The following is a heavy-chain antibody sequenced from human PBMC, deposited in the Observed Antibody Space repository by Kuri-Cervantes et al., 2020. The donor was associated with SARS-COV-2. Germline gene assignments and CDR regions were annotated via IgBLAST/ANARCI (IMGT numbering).Heavy chain of an antibody. CDR2: ISGRGGST. D-gene: IGHD6-25*01. CDR3: ASLGSGKGAIDY. V-gene: IGHV3-23*01. CDR1: GFTFSSYA. Sequence: LSLTCAASGFTFSSYAMSWVRQAPGKGLEWVSAISGRGGSTYYADSVKGRFTISRDNSKNTLYLQMNYLGAGDTALYYCASLGSGKGAIDYWGQGTLVTVSS. J-gene: IGHJ4*02.